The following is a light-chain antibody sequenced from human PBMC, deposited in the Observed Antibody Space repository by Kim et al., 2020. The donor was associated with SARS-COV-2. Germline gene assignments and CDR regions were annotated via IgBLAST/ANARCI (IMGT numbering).Light chain of an antibody. CDR3: NSRDSSGNHLGVV. Sequence: GQKVRITCQGDSLRSYYASWYQQKPGQAPVLVIYGKNNRPSGIPDRFSGSSSGNTASLTITGAQAEDEADYYCNSRDSSGNHLGVVFGGGTQLTVL. V-gene: IGLV3-19*01. CDR2: GKN. CDR1: SLRSYY. J-gene: IGLJ2*01.